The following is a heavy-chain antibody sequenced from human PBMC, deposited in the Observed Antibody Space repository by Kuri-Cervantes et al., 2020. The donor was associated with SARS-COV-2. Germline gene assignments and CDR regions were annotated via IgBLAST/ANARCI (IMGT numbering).Heavy chain of an antibody. CDR2: SYYRSKWYN. D-gene: IGHD4-17*01. CDR3: ARHVAPLDYGDYAHLLGYYYMDV. CDR1: GDSVSSNSAA. V-gene: IGHV6-1*01. Sequence: LRLSCAISGDSVSSNSAAWNWIRQSPSRGLEWLGRSYYRSKWYNDYAVSVKSRITINPDTSKNQFSLQLNSVTPEDTAVYYCARHVAPLDYGDYAHLLGYYYMDVWGKGTTVTVSS. J-gene: IGHJ6*03.